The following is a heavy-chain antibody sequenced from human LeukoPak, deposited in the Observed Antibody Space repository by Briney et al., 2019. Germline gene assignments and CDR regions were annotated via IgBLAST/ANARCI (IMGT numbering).Heavy chain of an antibody. D-gene: IGHD6-13*01. Sequence: SETLSLTCAVYGGSFSGYYWSWIRQPPGKGLEWIGEINHSGSTNYNPSLKSRVTISVDTSKNQFSLKLSSVTAADTAVYYCARSSSSSPLKWFDPWGQGSLVTVSS. V-gene: IGHV4-34*01. J-gene: IGHJ5*02. CDR3: ARSSSSSPLKWFDP. CDR2: INHSGST. CDR1: GGSFSGYY.